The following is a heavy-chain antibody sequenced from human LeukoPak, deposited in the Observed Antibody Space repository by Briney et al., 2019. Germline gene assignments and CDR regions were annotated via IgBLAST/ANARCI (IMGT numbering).Heavy chain of an antibody. D-gene: IGHD1-14*01. V-gene: IGHV3-21*05. J-gene: IGHJ4*02. CDR1: EFTFRLFA. Sequence: GGSLRLSCAASEFTFRLFAMNWVRQAPGKGLECVSYINDFSGDIHYADSVRGRFTITRDNAKNTLYLQMNSLRGEDTAVYYCARDTFQPGRIDCWGRGTLVIVSS. CDR2: INDFSGDI. CDR3: ARDTFQPGRIDC.